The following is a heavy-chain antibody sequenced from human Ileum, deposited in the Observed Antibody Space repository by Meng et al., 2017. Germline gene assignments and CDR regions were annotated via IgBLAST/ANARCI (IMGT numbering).Heavy chain of an antibody. D-gene: IGHD3-10*01. CDR1: AFSVSRSGGG. CDR2: IYWDDDK. CDR3: ALTYGSGGAYFDY. V-gene: IGHV2-5*02. J-gene: IGHJ4*02. Sequence: WTQTGTHRVTPSPACTLTCTFAAFSVSRSGGGVGWIRQPPGKALEWLALIYWDDDKRYSPYLKSRLTITKDTSKNQVVLTMTNMDPVDTATYSCALTYGSGGAYFDYWGQGTLVTVSS.